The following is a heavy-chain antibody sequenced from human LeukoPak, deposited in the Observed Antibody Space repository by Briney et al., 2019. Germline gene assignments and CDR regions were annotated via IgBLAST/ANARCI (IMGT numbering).Heavy chain of an antibody. CDR1: GGSLNNGDYY. Sequence: SQTLSLTCTVSGGSLNNGDYYWSWIRQPPGKGLEWVGYIYYRGTTFYNPSLNSRLTISVDTSKNQFSLKLSSVTAADTAVYYCARLSASYLYYFNCWGQGTLVTVSS. V-gene: IGHV4-30-4*08. CDR3: ARLSASYLYYFNC. D-gene: IGHD1-26*01. CDR2: IYYRGTT. J-gene: IGHJ4*02.